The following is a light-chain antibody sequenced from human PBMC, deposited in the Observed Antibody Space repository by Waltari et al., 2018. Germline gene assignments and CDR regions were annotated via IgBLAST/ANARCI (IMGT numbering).Light chain of an antibody. Sequence: QSALTQPRSVSGSPGQSVTISCTGTDSDVGGYEYVPWYPHHPGKAPKLRIYDVTKRPPGVPDPFPCSQSGHPASLTISGLPGEDEADYYCCSYADNNIYVFGTGTNVAVL. CDR1: DSDVGGYEY. CDR2: DVT. V-gene: IGLV2-11*01. CDR3: CSYADNNIYV. J-gene: IGLJ1*01.